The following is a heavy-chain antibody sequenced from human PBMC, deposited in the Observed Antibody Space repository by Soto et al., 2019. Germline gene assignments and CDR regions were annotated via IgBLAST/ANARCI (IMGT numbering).Heavy chain of an antibody. Sequence: ASVKVSCKASGYTFSNYGINWMRQVPGQGLEWMGWVSAYNGKTNYAQRFQGRVSMTTDTSTNTAYMELTSLRSDDTAVYYCARASGGGVGTTSYWGQGTLVTVSS. CDR2: VSAYNGKT. V-gene: IGHV1-18*01. CDR3: ARASGGGVGTTSY. J-gene: IGHJ4*02. CDR1: GYTFSNYG. D-gene: IGHD1-26*01.